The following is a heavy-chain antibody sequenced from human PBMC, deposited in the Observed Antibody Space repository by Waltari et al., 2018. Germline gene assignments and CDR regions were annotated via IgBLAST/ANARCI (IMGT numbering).Heavy chain of an antibody. J-gene: IGHJ4*02. V-gene: IGHV3-9*01. CDR1: GFNFEDYA. D-gene: IGHD6-19*01. Sequence: EVQLVESGGGLVQPGRSLRLSCAASGFNFEDYAMHWVRQAPGKGREWVSSIRSNGGSIGYADSVRGRFTISRDNAKSSLYLEMNSLRGEDTALYYCAKGNSAWYADYWGQGTLVTVSS. CDR2: IRSNGGSI. CDR3: AKGNSAWYADY.